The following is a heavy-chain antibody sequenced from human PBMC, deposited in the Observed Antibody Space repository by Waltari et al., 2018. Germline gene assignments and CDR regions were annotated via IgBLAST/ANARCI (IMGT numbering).Heavy chain of an antibody. CDR2: LNTAGGTT. D-gene: IGHD2-15*01. CDR1: GYTFTNHY. Sequence: QVQLVQSGAEVKKPGASVRISCKASGYTFTNHYMHWVRQAPGQGLEWVGILNTAGGTTVYAEKFQGRVTMTRDTSTKTVYMDLRNLRSDDTALYYCARDVDGIFGPWGQGTLVTVSS. J-gene: IGHJ5*02. CDR3: ARDVDGIFGP. V-gene: IGHV1-46*01.